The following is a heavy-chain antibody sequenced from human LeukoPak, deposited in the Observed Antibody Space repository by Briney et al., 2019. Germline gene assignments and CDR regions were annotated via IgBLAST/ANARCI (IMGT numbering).Heavy chain of an antibody. V-gene: IGHV3-23*01. Sequence: GGSLRLSCAASGFTFSSYGMSWVRQAPGKGLEWVSAISGSGGSTYYADSVKGRFTISRDNSKNTLYLQMNSLRAEDTAVYYCAKGFDNYYGSGSYNPPIDYWGQGTLVTVSS. CDR2: ISGSGGST. D-gene: IGHD3-10*01. CDR1: GFTFSSYG. J-gene: IGHJ4*02. CDR3: AKGFDNYYGSGSYNPPIDY.